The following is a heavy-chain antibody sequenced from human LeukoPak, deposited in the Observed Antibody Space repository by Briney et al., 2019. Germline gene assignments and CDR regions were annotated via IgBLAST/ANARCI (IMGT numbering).Heavy chain of an antibody. CDR3: AKDHRELAAAANPDY. Sequence: PGGSLRLSCAASGFTFSSYGMHWVRQAPGKGLEWVAVISYDGSNKYYADSVKGRFTISRDNSKNTLYLQMNSLRAEDTAVYYCAKDHRELAAAANPDYWGQGTLVTVSS. CDR1: GFTFSSYG. J-gene: IGHJ4*02. CDR2: ISYDGSNK. V-gene: IGHV3-30*18. D-gene: IGHD6-13*01.